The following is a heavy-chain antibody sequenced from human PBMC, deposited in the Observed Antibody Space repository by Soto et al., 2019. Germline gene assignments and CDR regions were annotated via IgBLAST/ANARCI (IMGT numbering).Heavy chain of an antibody. D-gene: IGHD3-10*01. V-gene: IGHV4-59*01. Sequence: QVQLQESGPGLVKPSETLSLTCSVSGGSISSNYWSWIRQPPGKGLEWLGYIYYTGSTYYNPSLKSRVTTSVDTSKNQFSLKLNSVTAADTAVYYCARGRITMVRGVIEAPFDYWGQGTLVTVSS. J-gene: IGHJ4*02. CDR1: GGSISSNY. CDR3: ARGRITMVRGVIEAPFDY. CDR2: IYYTGST.